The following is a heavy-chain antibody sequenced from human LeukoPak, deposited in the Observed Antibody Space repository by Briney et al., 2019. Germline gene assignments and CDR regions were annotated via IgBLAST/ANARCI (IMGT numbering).Heavy chain of an antibody. V-gene: IGHV4-34*01. J-gene: IGHJ6*03. CDR2: IKHSGST. CDR3: ARGLGSGSYLSYYYYYMDV. CDR1: GGSFSGYY. Sequence: SETLSLTCAVYGGSFSGYYWSWIRQPPGKGLEWIGEIKHSGSTNYNPSLKSRVTISVDTSKNQFSLKLSSVTAADTAVHYCARGLGSGSYLSYYYYYMDVWGKGTTVTVSS. D-gene: IGHD3-10*01.